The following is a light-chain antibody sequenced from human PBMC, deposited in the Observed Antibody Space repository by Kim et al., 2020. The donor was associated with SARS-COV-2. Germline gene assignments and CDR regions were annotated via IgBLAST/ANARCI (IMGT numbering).Light chain of an antibody. J-gene: IGKJ4*01. Sequence: EIVLTQSPGSLSLSLGERVTLSCRASQSVSSSYLAWYQQKPGKAPKLLIYAASIRPTGIPDRFSGSGSGTDFTLTISRLEPEDVAMYYCQQYGSSPLTFGGGTKVDIK. V-gene: IGKV3-20*01. CDR1: QSVSSSY. CDR3: QQYGSSPLT. CDR2: AAS.